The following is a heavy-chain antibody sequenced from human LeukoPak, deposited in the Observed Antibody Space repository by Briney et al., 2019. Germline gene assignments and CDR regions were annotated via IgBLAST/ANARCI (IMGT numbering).Heavy chain of an antibody. CDR2: IKSKTDGGTT. CDR3: TTIARRALYFQH. V-gene: IGHV3-15*01. J-gene: IGHJ1*01. CDR1: GFTFSNAW. Sequence: PGGSLRLSCAASGFTFSNAWMSWVRQALGKGLEWVGRIKSKTDGGTTDYAAPVKGRFTISRDDSKNTLYLQMNSLKTEDTAVYYCTTIARRALYFQHWGQGTLVTVSS. D-gene: IGHD1-14*01.